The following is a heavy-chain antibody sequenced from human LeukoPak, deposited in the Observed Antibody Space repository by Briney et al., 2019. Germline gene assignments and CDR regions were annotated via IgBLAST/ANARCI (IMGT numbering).Heavy chain of an antibody. CDR3: ARGGRVWLQSKGAFDI. CDR2: ISNDGSRT. Sequence: GGSLRLSCAASGFTFSNNAMSWVRLAPGKGLEWASAISNDGSRTYYADSVKGRFTISRDNSKNTLYLQMNSLRAEDTAVYYCARGGRVWLQSKGAFDIWGQGTMVTVSS. V-gene: IGHV3-23*01. D-gene: IGHD5-24*01. J-gene: IGHJ3*02. CDR1: GFTFSNNA.